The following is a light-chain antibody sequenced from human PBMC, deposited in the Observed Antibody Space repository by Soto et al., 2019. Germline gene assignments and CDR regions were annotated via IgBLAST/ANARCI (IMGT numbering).Light chain of an antibody. CDR2: KGS. V-gene: IGKV1-5*03. Sequence: IQTTQSPSTLSASVGDRVTITCRASQSISTWLAWYQQKPGTAPKLLIYKGSSLESGVPSRFSGSGAGTEFTLTISSLQPDDFATYYCQQSYSTPPDTFGQRTRLEIK. CDR3: QQSYSTPPDT. J-gene: IGKJ5*01. CDR1: QSISTW.